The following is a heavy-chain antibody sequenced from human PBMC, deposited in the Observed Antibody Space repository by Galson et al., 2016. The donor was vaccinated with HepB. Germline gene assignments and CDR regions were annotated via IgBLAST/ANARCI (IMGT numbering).Heavy chain of an antibody. CDR1: GYSFTNYW. CDR2: IYPGDSDT. J-gene: IGHJ4*02. Sequence: QSGADVKKPGESLKISCKTFGYSFTNYWIGWVRQMPGKGLEWMGIIYPGDSDTRYSPSFQGQVTISADRSISTAYLQWSSLKASDTAMYYCARQGDSGWSPLDSWGQGTLVTASS. CDR3: ARQGDSGWSPLDS. D-gene: IGHD6-19*01. V-gene: IGHV5-51*01.